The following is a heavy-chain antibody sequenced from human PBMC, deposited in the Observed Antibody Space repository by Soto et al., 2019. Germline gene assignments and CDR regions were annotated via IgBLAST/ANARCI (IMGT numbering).Heavy chain of an antibody. V-gene: IGHV3-30-3*01. J-gene: IGHJ4*02. CDR2: ISYDGSNK. D-gene: IGHD2-2*02. CDR1: GFTFSGYA. Sequence: GGSLRLSCAASGFTFSGYAMHWVRQAPGKGLEWVAVISYDGSNKYYADSVKGRFTISRDNSKNTLYLQMNSLRAEDTAVYYCARGSSYTYYFDYWGQGTLVTVSS. CDR3: ARGSSYTYYFDY.